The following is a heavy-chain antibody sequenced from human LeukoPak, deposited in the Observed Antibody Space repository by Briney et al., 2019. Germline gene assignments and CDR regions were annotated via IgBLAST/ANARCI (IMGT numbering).Heavy chain of an antibody. J-gene: IGHJ4*02. Sequence: PGGSLRLSCAASGFTFSSYGMHWVRQAPGKGLEWVSAISGSGGSTYYADSVKGRFTISRDNSKNTLYLQMNSLRAEDTAVYYCATDRGWRTSGYYLYYFEYWGQGTLVTYSS. CDR2: ISGSGGST. CDR3: ATDRGWRTSGYYLYYFEY. V-gene: IGHV3-23*01. D-gene: IGHD3-3*01. CDR1: GFTFSSYG.